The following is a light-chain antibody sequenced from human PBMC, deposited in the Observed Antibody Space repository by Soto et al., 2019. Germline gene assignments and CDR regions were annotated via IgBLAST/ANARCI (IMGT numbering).Light chain of an antibody. Sequence: QSVLTHPPSVSGAPGQRVTISCTGSSSNIGAGYDVHWYQQRPGTAPKLLIYGNKNRPSGVPDRFSGSKSGTSASLAITGLQAEDEADYYCQSSDSSLSVSYVFGPGTKVTVL. J-gene: IGLJ1*01. V-gene: IGLV1-40*01. CDR1: SSNIGAGYD. CDR3: QSSDSSLSVSYV. CDR2: GNK.